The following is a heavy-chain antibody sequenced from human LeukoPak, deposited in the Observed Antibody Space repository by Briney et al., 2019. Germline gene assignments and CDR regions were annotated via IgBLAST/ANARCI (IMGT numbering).Heavy chain of an antibody. CDR3: ARGRRITIFVHDWFDY. J-gene: IGHJ4*02. D-gene: IGHD3-9*01. CDR1: GGSISSSSYY. Sequence: PSETLSLTCTVSGGSISSSSYYWGWIRQPPGKGLEWIGSIYYSGSTYYNPSLKSRVTISVDTSKNQFSLKLSSVTAADTAVYYCARGRRITIFVHDWFDYWGQGTLVTVSS. V-gene: IGHV4-39*07. CDR2: IYYSGST.